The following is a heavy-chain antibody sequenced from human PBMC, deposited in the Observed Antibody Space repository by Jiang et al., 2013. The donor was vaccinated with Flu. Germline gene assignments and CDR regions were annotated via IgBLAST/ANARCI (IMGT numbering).Heavy chain of an antibody. D-gene: IGHD2-15*01. J-gene: IGHJ6*02. V-gene: IGHV3-23*01. Sequence: VKGRFTISRDNSKNTLYLQMNSLRAEDTAVYYCANVETRYCSGGSCYSPYYYYGMDVWGQGTTVTVSS. CDR3: ANVETRYCSGGSCYSPYYYYGMDV.